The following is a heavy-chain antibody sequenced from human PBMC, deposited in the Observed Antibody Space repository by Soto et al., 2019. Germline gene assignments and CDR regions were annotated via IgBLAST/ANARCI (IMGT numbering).Heavy chain of an antibody. J-gene: IGHJ3*01. V-gene: IGHV3-23*01. D-gene: IGHD6-6*01. CDR2: ISSSGGST. CDR3: TNRKLPTRPWGPAFDV. CDR1: GFTFSSYA. Sequence: GGSLRLSCAASGFTFSSYAMSWVRQAPGKGLEWVSAISSSGGSTYYPDSVKGRFTISRDNSKNTLFLQMNSLRAEDTAVYYCTNRKLPTRPWGPAFDVWGQGTMVTASS.